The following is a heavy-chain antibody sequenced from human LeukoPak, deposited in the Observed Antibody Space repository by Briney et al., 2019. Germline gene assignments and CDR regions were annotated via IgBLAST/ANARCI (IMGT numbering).Heavy chain of an antibody. D-gene: IGHD2-2*01. J-gene: IGHJ6*02. CDR3: ARASEYDIVVVPAAMDYYYGMDV. V-gene: IGHV3-23*01. Sequence: GGSLRLSCAASGFTFKNYAMNWVRQSPGQGLEWVSTISGDAVTSWYADSVKGRFTISRDNSKNTLYLQMNSLRAEDTAVYYCARASEYDIVVVPAAMDYYYGMDVWGQGTTVTVSS. CDR2: ISGDAVTS. CDR1: GFTFKNYA.